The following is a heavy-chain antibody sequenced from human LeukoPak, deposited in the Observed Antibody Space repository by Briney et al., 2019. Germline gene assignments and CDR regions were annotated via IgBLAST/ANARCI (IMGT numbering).Heavy chain of an antibody. CDR3: AKGGRATVTTGSF. Sequence: GGSLRLSCAASGFTFSTYGMHWVRQAPGKGLEWVALIWYDGSKKFFADSVKGRFTISRDNSKNTLYLQMNSLRAEDTAVYYCAKGGRATVTTGSFWGQGTLVTVSS. V-gene: IGHV3-33*06. D-gene: IGHD4-17*01. CDR2: IWYDGSKK. J-gene: IGHJ4*02. CDR1: GFTFSTYG.